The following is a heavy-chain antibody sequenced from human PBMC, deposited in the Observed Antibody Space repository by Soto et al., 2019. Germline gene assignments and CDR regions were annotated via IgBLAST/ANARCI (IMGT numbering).Heavy chain of an antibody. CDR3: ARAPTDRAGFFLDK. CDR1: GLTETDSY. J-gene: IGHJ4*02. Sequence: PGGSLRLSCEASGLTETDSYLTWVRQAPGKGLEWVSVIHGSGSTFYIGAVKGRFTISRDRSKSSIYLQMNNLSGDDTAVYYCARAPTDRAGFFLDKWSQGSLVTVSS. V-gene: IGHV3-53*01. D-gene: IGHD6-19*01. CDR2: IHGSGST.